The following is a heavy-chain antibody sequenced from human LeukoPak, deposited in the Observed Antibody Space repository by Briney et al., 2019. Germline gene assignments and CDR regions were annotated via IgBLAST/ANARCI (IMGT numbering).Heavy chain of an antibody. J-gene: IGHJ3*02. Sequence: SVKVSCKASGGTFSSYAISWVRQAPGQGLEWMGGIIPIFGTATYAQKFQGRVTITTDESTSTAYMELSSLRSEDTAVYYCARSPAIAAADAFDIWGQGTMVTVSS. CDR1: GGTFSSYA. V-gene: IGHV1-69*05. D-gene: IGHD6-13*01. CDR2: IIPIFGTA. CDR3: ARSPAIAAADAFDI.